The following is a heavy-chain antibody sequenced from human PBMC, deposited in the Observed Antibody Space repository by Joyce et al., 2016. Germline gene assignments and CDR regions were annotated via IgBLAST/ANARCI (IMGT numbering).Heavy chain of an antibody. Sequence: KESGPALVKPTQTLTLTCSFSGFSLNTGGIRVSWLRQSPGKALEWLARIDWDDDKFYTTSLKTRLSISKDSSKNQVVLTMSSVDTADTGTYYCARGFPPPGGSYYFDYWGQGTLVVVSS. V-gene: IGHV2-70*04. CDR1: GFSLNTGGIR. CDR2: IDWDDDK. D-gene: IGHD4-23*01. CDR3: ARGFPPPGGSYYFDY. J-gene: IGHJ4*02.